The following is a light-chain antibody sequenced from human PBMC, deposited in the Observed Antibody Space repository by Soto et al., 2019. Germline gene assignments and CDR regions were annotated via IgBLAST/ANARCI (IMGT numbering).Light chain of an antibody. CDR1: QSVSSSY. J-gene: IGKJ1*01. Sequence: EIVLTQSPGTLSLSPGERATLSCRASQSVSSSYLAWYQQTPGQAPRLLIYGASSRATGIPDRFSGSGSGTDFPLTISRLEPEDFAVYYCQQYGSSRGTFGQGTKVEMK. CDR3: QQYGSSRGT. CDR2: GAS. V-gene: IGKV3-20*01.